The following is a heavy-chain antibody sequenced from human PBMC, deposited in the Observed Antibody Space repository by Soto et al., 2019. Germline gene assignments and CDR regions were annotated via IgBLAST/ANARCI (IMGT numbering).Heavy chain of an antibody. CDR2: IGASGAGT. Sequence: GGSLRLSCAASGFTFSSYAMSWVRQAPGKGLEWVSAIGASGAGTYYAEYVKGRFTISRDNSKNTLYLQMNSLRAEDTAVDYCALRKTGSYFDYWGQGTLVTVSS. J-gene: IGHJ4*02. V-gene: IGHV3-23*01. D-gene: IGHD1-26*01. CDR1: GFTFSSYA. CDR3: ALRKTGSYFDY.